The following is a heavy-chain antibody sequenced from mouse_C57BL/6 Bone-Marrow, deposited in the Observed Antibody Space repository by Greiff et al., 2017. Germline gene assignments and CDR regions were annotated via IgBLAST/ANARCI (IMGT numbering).Heavy chain of an antibody. CDR3: IYDGYFAMDY. CDR2: IRLKSDNYAT. V-gene: IGHV6-3*01. Sequence: EVKVEESGGGLVQPGGSMKLSCVASGFTFSNYWMNWVRQSPEKGLEWVAQIRLKSDNYATHYAESVKGRFTISRDDSKSSVYLQMNNLRAEDTGIYYCIYDGYFAMDYWGQGTSVTVSS. J-gene: IGHJ4*01. D-gene: IGHD2-3*01. CDR1: GFTFSNYW.